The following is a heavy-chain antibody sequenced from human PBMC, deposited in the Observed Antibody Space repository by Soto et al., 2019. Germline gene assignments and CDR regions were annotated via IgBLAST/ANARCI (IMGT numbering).Heavy chain of an antibody. D-gene: IGHD3-10*01. J-gene: IGHJ4*02. CDR3: ATSYGSGYRAFDY. V-gene: IGHV1-69*02. CDR2: VNPILTMS. CDR1: GDTFNFYT. Sequence: QVQLVQSGAEVRKPGSAVRVSCKASGDTFNFYTINWVRQAPGLGLEWMGRVNPILTMSNYARKFEGRVRINEDKPTPTAYMELRSLSSDDTAIYYCATSYGSGYRAFDYWGQGALVTVSS.